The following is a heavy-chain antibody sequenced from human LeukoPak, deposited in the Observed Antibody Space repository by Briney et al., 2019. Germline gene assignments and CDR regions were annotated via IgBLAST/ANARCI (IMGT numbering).Heavy chain of an antibody. D-gene: IGHD2-2*01. CDR2: INHSGST. Sequence: SETLSLTCAVYGGSFSGYYWSSIRQPPGKGLEWIGEINHSGSTNYNPSLKSRVTISVDASNNQFSLKLSSVTAADTAVYYCARVVPAAMSYWGQGTLVTVSS. CDR1: GGSFSGYY. V-gene: IGHV4-34*01. J-gene: IGHJ4*02. CDR3: ARVVPAAMSY.